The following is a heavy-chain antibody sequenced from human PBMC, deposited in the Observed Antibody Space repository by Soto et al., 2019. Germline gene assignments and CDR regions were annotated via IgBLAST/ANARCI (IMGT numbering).Heavy chain of an antibody. J-gene: IGHJ4*02. Sequence: SETLSLTCTVSGGSISSYYWSWIRQPPGKGLEWIGYIYYSGSTNYNPSLKSRVTISVDTSNNQFSLKLSSVTAADTAVYYCARRWGAAFYWGQGTLVTVSS. D-gene: IGHD1-26*01. CDR2: IYYSGST. V-gene: IGHV4-59*08. CDR3: ARRWGAAFY. CDR1: GGSISSYY.